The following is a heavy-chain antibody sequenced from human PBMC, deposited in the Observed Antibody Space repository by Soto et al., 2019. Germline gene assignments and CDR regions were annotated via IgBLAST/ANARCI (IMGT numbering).Heavy chain of an antibody. J-gene: IGHJ6*02. CDR1: GGSISSSSYY. V-gene: IGHV4-39*07. CDR3: ARDFTYYDILTGYYYYYGMDV. Sequence: SETLSLTCTVSGGSISSSSYYWGWIRQPPGKGLEWIGSIYYSGSTYYNPSLKSRVTISVDTSKNQFSLKLSSVTAADTAVYYSARDFTYYDILTGYYYYYGMDVWGQGTTVTVSS. D-gene: IGHD3-9*01. CDR2: IYYSGST.